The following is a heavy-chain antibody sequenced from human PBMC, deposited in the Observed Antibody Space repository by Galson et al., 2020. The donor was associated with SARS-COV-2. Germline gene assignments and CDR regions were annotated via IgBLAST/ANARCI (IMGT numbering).Heavy chain of an antibody. CDR1: GFTFSSYA. CDR3: ARSFAAYYYLDV. D-gene: IGHD2-15*01. V-gene: IGHV3-30*04. J-gene: IGHJ6*03. Sequence: GGSLRLSCAASGFTFSSYAMHWVRQAPGKGLDWVALISYDGSNKYYADSVKGRFTISRDNSKNTLYLQMNSLRPEDTAVYYCARSFAAYYYLDVWGKGTTVTVSS. CDR2: ISYDGSNK.